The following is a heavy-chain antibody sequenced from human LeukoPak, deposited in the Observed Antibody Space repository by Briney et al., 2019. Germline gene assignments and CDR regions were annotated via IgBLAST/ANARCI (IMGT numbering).Heavy chain of an antibody. D-gene: IGHD2-21*02. V-gene: IGHV3-23*01. Sequence: GGSLRLSCAVSGFTFSSYAMSWVRQAPGKGLEWVSAINGSGGSTYYADSVKGRFTTSRDNSKNTLYLQMNSLRAEDTAVYYCAKDVNSPYCGGDCYSIWGQGTLVTVSS. CDR2: INGSGGST. CDR1: GFTFSSYA. J-gene: IGHJ4*02. CDR3: AKDVNSPYCGGDCYSI.